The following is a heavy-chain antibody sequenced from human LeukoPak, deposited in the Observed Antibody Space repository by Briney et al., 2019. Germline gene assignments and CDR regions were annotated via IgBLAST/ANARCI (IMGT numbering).Heavy chain of an antibody. CDR3: AREQRTFDY. D-gene: IGHD5-24*01. CDR2: IRPDGGEQ. V-gene: IGHV3-7*03. Sequence: GGSLRLSCVASGFTFSNYWMNWVRQAPGKGLEWVANIRPDGGEQYYVDSVKGRFTISRDNADNSLYLQLSSLRAEDTAVYYCAREQRTFDYWGQGILVTVSS. CDR1: GFTFSNYW. J-gene: IGHJ4*02.